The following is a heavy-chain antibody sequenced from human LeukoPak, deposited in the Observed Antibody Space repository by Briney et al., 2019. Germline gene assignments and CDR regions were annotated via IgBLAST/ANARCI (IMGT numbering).Heavy chain of an antibody. CDR1: GGTFSSYA. CDR3: ARDLVPPATHDAFDI. Sequence: ASVKVSCKASGGTFSSYAISWVRQAPGQGLEWMGGIIPIFGTANYAQKFQGRVTITADESTSTAYMELSSLRSEDTAVYYCARDLVPPATHDAFDIWGQGTMVTVSS. J-gene: IGHJ3*02. CDR2: IIPIFGTA. D-gene: IGHD2-2*01. V-gene: IGHV1-69*13.